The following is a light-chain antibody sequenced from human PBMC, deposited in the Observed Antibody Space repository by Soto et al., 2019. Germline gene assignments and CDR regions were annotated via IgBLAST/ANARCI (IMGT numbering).Light chain of an antibody. CDR1: SSNIGAGYD. V-gene: IGLV1-40*01. J-gene: IGLJ3*02. CDR2: ANT. Sequence: QSVLTQTPSVSGAPGQRVTISCTGSSSNIGAGYDVHWYQQLPGTTPKLLIYANTNRPSGVPDRFSGYKSGTSASLAITGLQAEDEADYYCQSYDSSLSGSVFGGGTKLTVL. CDR3: QSYDSSLSGSV.